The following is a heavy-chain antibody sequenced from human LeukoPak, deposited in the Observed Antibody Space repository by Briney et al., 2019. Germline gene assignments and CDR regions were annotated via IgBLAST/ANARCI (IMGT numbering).Heavy chain of an antibody. CDR1: GGSISSYY. V-gene: IGHV4-59*08. CDR3: ARRKVFGGSYGSNWFDH. Sequence: SSETLSLTCTVSGGSISSYYWSWIRQPPGKGLEWIGYIYYSGSTNYNPSLKSRVTISVDTSKNQFSLKLSSVTAADTAVYYCARRKVFGGSYGSNWFDHWGQGTLVTVSS. J-gene: IGHJ5*02. D-gene: IGHD1-26*01. CDR2: IYYSGST.